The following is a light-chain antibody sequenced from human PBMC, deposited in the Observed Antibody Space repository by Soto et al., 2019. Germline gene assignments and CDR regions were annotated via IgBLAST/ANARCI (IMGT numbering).Light chain of an antibody. CDR2: EVS. V-gene: IGLV2-14*01. J-gene: IGLJ2*01. CDR3: TSYTSRRSVV. CDR1: CSDVGGYTY. Sequence: QSVLTQPASVSGSPGQSITISCTGPCSDVGGYTYVSWYQQHPGKAPKLMIFEVSNRPSGVSHRFSGSKSGNTASLTISGLQAEDEGDYYCTSYTSRRSVVFGGGTKVTVL.